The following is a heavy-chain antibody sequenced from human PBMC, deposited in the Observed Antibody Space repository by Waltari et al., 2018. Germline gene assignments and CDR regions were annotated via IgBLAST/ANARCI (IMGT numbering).Heavy chain of an antibody. J-gene: IGHJ5*02. Sequence: QVQLQQWGAGLLKPSETLSLTCAVYGGSFSGYYWSWIRQPPGKGLEWIGEINHSGSTNYNPSLKSRVTISVDTSKNQFSLKLSSVTAADTAVYYCARGAGYYGSGSYRGNWFDPWGQGTLVTVSS. V-gene: IGHV4-34*01. D-gene: IGHD3-10*01. CDR3: ARGAGYYGSGSYRGNWFDP. CDR1: GGSFSGYY. CDR2: INHSGST.